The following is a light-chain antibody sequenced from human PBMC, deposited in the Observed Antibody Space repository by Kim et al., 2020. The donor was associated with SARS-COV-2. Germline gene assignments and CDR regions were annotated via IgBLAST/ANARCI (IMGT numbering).Light chain of an antibody. J-gene: IGKJ2*02. CDR3: QQYSHWPPCT. V-gene: IGKV3-15*01. CDR2: GAS. CDR1: QSVDTN. Sequence: EIVMTQSPATLSVSPGERVTLSCRASQSVDTNLAWYQQRPGQAPRLLIYGASTRATDIPARFSGSGSGTEFTLIVSSLQSEDFAVYYCQQYSHWPPCTVGPGTKLEI.